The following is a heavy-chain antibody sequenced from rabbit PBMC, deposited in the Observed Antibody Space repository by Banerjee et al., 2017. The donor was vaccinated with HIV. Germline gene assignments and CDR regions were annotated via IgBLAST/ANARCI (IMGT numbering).Heavy chain of an antibody. CDR1: GIDFSSYYY. J-gene: IGHJ4*01. CDR2: IYTGSSGST. Sequence: QSLEESGGDLVQPEGSLTLTCKASGIDFSSYYYMCWVRQAPGKGLEWIACIYTGSSGSTYYASWAKGRFTISKTSSTTVTLQMTSLTVADTATYFCARYRVYGYDDVGDHFNLWGPGTLVTVS. CDR3: ARYRVYGYDDVGDHFNL. V-gene: IGHV1S40*01. D-gene: IGHD2-1*01.